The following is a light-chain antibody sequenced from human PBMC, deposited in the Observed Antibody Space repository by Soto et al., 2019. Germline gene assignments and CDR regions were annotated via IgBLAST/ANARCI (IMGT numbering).Light chain of an antibody. V-gene: IGLV2-14*01. CDR2: EVS. CDR1: SSDVGGYNY. CDR3: SSYTSSSTYV. J-gene: IGLJ1*01. Sequence: SALTQPASVSGSPGQSITISCTGTSSDVGGYNYVSWYQQHPGKAPKLMIYEVSNRPSGVSNRFSGSKSGNTASLTISGFQAEDEADYYCSSYTSSSTYVFGTGTKVTVL.